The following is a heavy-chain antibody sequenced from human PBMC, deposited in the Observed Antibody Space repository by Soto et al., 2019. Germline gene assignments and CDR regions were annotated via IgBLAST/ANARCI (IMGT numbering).Heavy chain of an antibody. V-gene: IGHV4-39*01. CDR1: GGSISSSSYY. J-gene: IGHJ5*02. CDR3: ARHSYSSSWYWFDP. D-gene: IGHD6-13*01. Sequence: KTSETLSLTCTVSGGSISSSSYYWGWIRQPPGKGLEWIGSIYYSGSTYYNPSLKSRVTISVDTSKNQFSLKLSSVTAADTAVYYCARHSYSSSWYWFDPWGQGTLVTVSS. CDR2: IYYSGST.